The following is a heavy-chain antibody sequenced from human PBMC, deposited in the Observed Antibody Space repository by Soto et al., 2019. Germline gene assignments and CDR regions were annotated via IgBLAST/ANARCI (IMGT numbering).Heavy chain of an antibody. V-gene: IGHV3-23*01. CDR2: ISSSGGRT. CDR1: A. CDR3: AKDHSPGDAGAWAGGYYFHF. J-gene: IGHJ4*02. Sequence: AVSCVLQAPGKGLKLVWAISSSGGRTYYAESVKGRCTISRDTSKNTLYLQMRSRRAEDTAVYYCAKDHSPGDAGAWAGGYYFHFWRQRSLVTGSS. D-gene: IGHD6-19*01.